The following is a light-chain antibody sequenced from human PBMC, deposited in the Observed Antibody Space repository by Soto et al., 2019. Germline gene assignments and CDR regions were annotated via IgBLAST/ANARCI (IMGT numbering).Light chain of an antibody. V-gene: IGKV1-5*03. CDR3: QHYNSYSEA. Sequence: IQMTQSPSSLSASVGDSVTITCRASQGIRNDLGWYQQKPGKAPKLLIYKASTLKSGVPSRFSGSGSGTEFTLTISSLQPDDFATYYCQHYNSYSEAFGQGTKVDNK. J-gene: IGKJ1*01. CDR1: QGIRND. CDR2: KAS.